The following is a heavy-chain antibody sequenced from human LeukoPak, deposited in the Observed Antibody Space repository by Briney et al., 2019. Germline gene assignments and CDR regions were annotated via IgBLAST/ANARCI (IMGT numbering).Heavy chain of an antibody. CDR3: AKRVVGASTSEYFQH. J-gene: IGHJ1*01. D-gene: IGHD1-26*01. V-gene: IGHV3-23*01. CDR1: RFTFSSYA. Sequence: GGSLRLSCAASRFTFSSYAMSWVRQAPGKGLEWVSTISYSGGSTYYADSVKGRFTISRDNSKNTLYLQMNSLRVGDTAVYYCAKRVVGASTSEYFQHWGQGTRVTVSS. CDR2: ISYSGGST.